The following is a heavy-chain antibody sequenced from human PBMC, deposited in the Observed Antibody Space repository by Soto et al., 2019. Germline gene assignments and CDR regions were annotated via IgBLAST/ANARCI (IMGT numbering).Heavy chain of an antibody. D-gene: IGHD3-16*02. CDR3: AKVDDYVWGSYRLLDY. J-gene: IGHJ4*02. Sequence: GGSLRLSCAASGFTFSSYAMSWVRQAPGKGLEWVSAISGSGGSTYYADSVKGRFTISRDNSKNTLYLQMNSLRAEDTAVYYCAKVDDYVWGSYRLLDYWGQGTLVTVSS. CDR1: GFTFSSYA. CDR2: ISGSGGST. V-gene: IGHV3-23*01.